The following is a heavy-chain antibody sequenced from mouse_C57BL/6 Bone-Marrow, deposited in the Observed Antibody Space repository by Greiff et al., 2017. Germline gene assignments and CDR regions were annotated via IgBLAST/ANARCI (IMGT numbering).Heavy chain of an antibody. CDR3: AVGDDYDGFAY. J-gene: IGHJ3*01. D-gene: IGHD2-4*01. CDR2: IYPRSGNT. Sequence: QVQLQQSGAELARPGASVKLSCKASGYTFTSYGISWVKQRTGQGLEWIGEIYPRSGNTYYNEKFKGKDTLTADKSSSTAYMELRSLTSEDSAVXYCAVGDDYDGFAYWGQGTLVTVSA. V-gene: IGHV1-81*01. CDR1: GYTFTSYG.